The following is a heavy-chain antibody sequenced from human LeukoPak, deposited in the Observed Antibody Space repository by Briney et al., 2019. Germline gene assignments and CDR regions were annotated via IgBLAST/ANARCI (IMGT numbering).Heavy chain of an antibody. CDR3: ARGKMDWNYNFDY. Sequence: GASVKVSCKAFGYTFTSNYMHWVRQAPGQGPEWMGVISPSGGSTTYAQKFQGRVTLTRDMSTSTDYLELSSLRSEDTAVYYCARGKMDWNYNFDYWGQGTLVTVSS. J-gene: IGHJ4*02. D-gene: IGHD1-7*01. CDR2: ISPSGGST. V-gene: IGHV1-46*01. CDR1: GYTFTSNY.